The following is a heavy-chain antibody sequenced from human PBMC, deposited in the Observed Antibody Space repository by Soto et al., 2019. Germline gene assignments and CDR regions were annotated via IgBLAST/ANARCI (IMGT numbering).Heavy chain of an antibody. CDR3: ARDSGGDSGYINYYYYGMDV. CDR1: GGTFSSYA. CDR2: IIPIFGTA. J-gene: IGHJ6*02. D-gene: IGHD5-12*01. V-gene: IGHV1-69*01. Sequence: QVQLVQSGAEVKKPGSSVKVSCKAYGGTFSSYAISWVRQAPGQGLEWMGGIIPIFGTANYAQKFQGRVTITADESTSTAYMERSSLRSEDTAVYYCARDSGGDSGYINYYYYGMDVWGQGTTVTVSS.